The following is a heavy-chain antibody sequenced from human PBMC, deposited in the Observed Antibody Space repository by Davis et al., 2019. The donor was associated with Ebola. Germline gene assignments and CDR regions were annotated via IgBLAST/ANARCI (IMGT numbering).Heavy chain of an antibody. CDR1: GYTFTSYD. J-gene: IGHJ5*02. D-gene: IGHD6-13*01. CDR2: MNPNSGNT. Sequence: ASVKVSCKASGYTFTSYDINWVRQATGQGLEWMGWMNPNSGNTGYAQKFQGRVTITADKSTSTAYMELSSLRSEDTAVYYCARDRGSSWLHWFDPWGQGTLVTVSS. CDR3: ARDRGSSWLHWFDP. V-gene: IGHV1-8*01.